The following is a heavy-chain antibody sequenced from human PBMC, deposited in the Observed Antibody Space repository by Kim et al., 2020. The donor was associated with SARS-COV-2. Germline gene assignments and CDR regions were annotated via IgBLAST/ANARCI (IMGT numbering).Heavy chain of an antibody. J-gene: IGHJ5*02. CDR3: ARDHYSRAGYGSGSYGWFDP. D-gene: IGHD3-10*01. CDR1: GFTFSSYS. Sequence: GGSLRLSCAASGFTFSSYSMNWVRQAPGKGLEWVSSISSSSSYIYYADSVKGRFTISRDNAKNSLYLQMNSLRAEDTAVYYCARDHYSRAGYGSGSYGWFDPWGQGTLVTVSS. V-gene: IGHV3-21*01. CDR2: ISSSSSYI.